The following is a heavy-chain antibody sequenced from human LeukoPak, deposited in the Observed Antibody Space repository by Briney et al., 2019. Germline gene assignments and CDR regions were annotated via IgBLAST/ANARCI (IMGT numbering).Heavy chain of an antibody. CDR3: ARGITAMADFDY. J-gene: IGHJ4*02. CDR1: GGSISSGGYS. CDR2: IYHSGST. D-gene: IGHD5-18*01. Sequence: SETLSLTCAVSGGSISSGGYSWSWIRQPPGKGLEWIGYIYHSGSTYYNPSLKSRVTISVDRSKNQFSLKLSSVTAADTAVCYCARGITAMADFDYWGQGTLVTVSS. V-gene: IGHV4-30-2*01.